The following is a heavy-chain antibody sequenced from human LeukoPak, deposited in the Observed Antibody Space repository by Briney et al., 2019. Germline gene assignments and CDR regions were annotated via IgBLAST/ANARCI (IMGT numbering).Heavy chain of an antibody. J-gene: IGHJ4*02. CDR1: GFTFSSYW. CDR2: IKQDGSEK. Sequence: PGGSLRLSCAASGFTFSSYWMSWVRQAPGKGLEWVANIKQDGSEKYYVDSVKGRFTISRDNAKNSLYLQMSSLRAGDTAVYYCARDGAMGDFDYWGQGTLVTVSS. D-gene: IGHD5-18*01. V-gene: IGHV3-7*01. CDR3: ARDGAMGDFDY.